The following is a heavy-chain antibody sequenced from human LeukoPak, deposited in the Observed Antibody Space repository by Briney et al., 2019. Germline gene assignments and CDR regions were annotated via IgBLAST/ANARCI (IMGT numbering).Heavy chain of an antibody. CDR3: AREAGGSFDY. D-gene: IGHD1-26*01. V-gene: IGHV3-64*01. J-gene: IGHJ4*02. Sequence: GRSLRLSCAASGLTFSSYAMLWVRQAPGKGLEYVSAISSRGDNTYYANSVKGRFTILRDNSKNTLYLQMGSLRAEDVAVYYCAREAGGSFDYWGQGTLVTVSS. CDR2: ISSRGDNT. CDR1: GLTFSSYA.